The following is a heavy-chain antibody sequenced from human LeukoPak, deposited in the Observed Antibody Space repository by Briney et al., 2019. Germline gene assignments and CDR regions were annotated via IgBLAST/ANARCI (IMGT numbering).Heavy chain of an antibody. CDR1: GYSISSGYF. D-gene: IGHD6-13*01. J-gene: IGHJ2*01. CDR3: ARVYYSNSYDYWYFDL. Sequence: NASETLSLTCTVSGYSISSGYFWGWIRQPPGKGLEWIGSIYQSGNIYYNPSLKSRLTISLDTSKNQFSLRVTSVTAADTAVYYCARVYYSNSYDYWYFDLWGRGTLVTVSS. V-gene: IGHV4-38-2*02. CDR2: IYQSGNI.